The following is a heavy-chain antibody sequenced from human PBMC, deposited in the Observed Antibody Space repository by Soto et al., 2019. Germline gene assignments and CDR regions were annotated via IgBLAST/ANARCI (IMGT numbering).Heavy chain of an antibody. V-gene: IGHV3-11*05. CDR1: GFTFSDYY. J-gene: IGHJ4*02. CDR2: ISSSSSYT. Sequence: PGGSLRLSCAASGFTFSDYYMSWIRQAPGKGLEWVSYISSSSSYTNYADSVKGRFTISRDNAKNSLYLQMNSLRAEDTVLYYCARESSFGSGSYSYWGQGTLVTVSS. CDR3: ARESSFGSGSYSY. D-gene: IGHD3-10*01.